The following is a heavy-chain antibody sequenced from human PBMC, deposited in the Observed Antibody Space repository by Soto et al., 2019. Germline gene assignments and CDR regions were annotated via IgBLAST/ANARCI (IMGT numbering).Heavy chain of an antibody. CDR1: GLIFSNYK. CDR2: INTDGSIT. Sequence: GGSLRLSCAASGLIFSNYKMHWVRQAPGKGLVWVSRINTDGSITDYADSVKGRFTFSRDNAKNTMYLQMNSLTADDTAVYYCARDTNGLHYWGQGTLVTAPQ. V-gene: IGHV3-74*01. D-gene: IGHD2-8*01. CDR3: ARDTNGLHY. J-gene: IGHJ4*02.